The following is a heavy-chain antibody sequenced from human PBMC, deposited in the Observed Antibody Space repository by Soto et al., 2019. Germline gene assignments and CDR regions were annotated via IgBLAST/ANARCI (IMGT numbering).Heavy chain of an antibody. CDR2: INPSGGST. CDR3: ASRWLHDAFDI. Sequence: QVQLVQSGAEVKKPGASVKVSCKASGYTFTSYYMHWVRQAPGQGLEWMGIINPSGGSTSYAQKFQGRVTMTRDTSTSTVYMELSSQRSEDTAVYYCASRWLHDAFDIWGQGTMVTVSS. CDR1: GYTFTSYY. D-gene: IGHD5-12*01. V-gene: IGHV1-46*01. J-gene: IGHJ3*02.